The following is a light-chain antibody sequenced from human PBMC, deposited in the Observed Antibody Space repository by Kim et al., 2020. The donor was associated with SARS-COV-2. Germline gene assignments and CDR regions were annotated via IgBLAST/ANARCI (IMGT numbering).Light chain of an antibody. V-gene: IGKV1-9*01. CDR3: QQVNSYPYT. J-gene: IGKJ2*01. CDR1: QGVSSY. Sequence: SPSVGGRVTITCRASQGVSSYFAWYQQKPGKAPQLLIYDASTLQSEVPSRFSGSGSGTEFTLTISSLQPEDFATYYCQQVNSYPYTFGQGTKLEI. CDR2: DAS.